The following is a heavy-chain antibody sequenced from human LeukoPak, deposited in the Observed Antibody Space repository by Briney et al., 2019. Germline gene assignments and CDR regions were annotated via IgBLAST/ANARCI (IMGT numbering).Heavy chain of an antibody. Sequence: ASVKVSCKVSGYNLTELSMHWVRQAPGKGLEWMGGFDPGDGAMVFAQRFQGRVTMTEDTSTDTVYMELSSLKSEDTAVYYCAGGGFYDLLPYWGQGTLVTVSS. V-gene: IGHV1-24*01. J-gene: IGHJ4*02. CDR2: FDPGDGAM. CDR1: GYNLTELS. CDR3: AGGGFYDLLPY. D-gene: IGHD3-9*01.